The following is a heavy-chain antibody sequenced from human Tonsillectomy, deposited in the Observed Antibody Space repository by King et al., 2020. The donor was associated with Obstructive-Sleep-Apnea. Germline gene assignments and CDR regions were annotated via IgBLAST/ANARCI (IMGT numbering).Heavy chain of an antibody. J-gene: IGHJ5*02. CDR1: GFTFSSYA. CDR3: ARGKQQLGQGFDP. V-gene: IGHV3-30-3*01. D-gene: IGHD6-13*01. CDR2: ISYDGSNK. Sequence: VQLVESGGGVVQPGRSLRLSCAASGFTFSSYAMHWVRQAPGKGLEWVAVISYDGSNKYYADSVKGRFTISRDNSKNTLYLQMNSLRAEDTAVYYCARGKQQLGQGFDPWGQGTLVTVSS.